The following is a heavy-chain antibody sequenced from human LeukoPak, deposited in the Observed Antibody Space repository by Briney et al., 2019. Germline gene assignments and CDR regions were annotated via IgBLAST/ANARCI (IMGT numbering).Heavy chain of an antibody. V-gene: IGHV3-21*01. CDR3: ARFVPNYYDSSGYYPNDAFDI. CDR2: ISSSSSYI. J-gene: IGHJ3*02. CDR1: GFTFSSYS. D-gene: IGHD3-22*01. Sequence: GGSLRLSCAASGFTFSSYSMNWVRQAPGKGLEWVSSISSSSSYIYYEDSVKGRFTISRDNAKTSLYLQMNSLRAEDTAVYYCARFVPNYYDSSGYYPNDAFDIWGQGTMVTVSS.